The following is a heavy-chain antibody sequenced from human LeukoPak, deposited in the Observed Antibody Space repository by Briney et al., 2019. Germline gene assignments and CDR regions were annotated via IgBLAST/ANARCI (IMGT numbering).Heavy chain of an antibody. CDR1: GYTFTSYG. V-gene: IGHV1-18*01. Sequence: ASVKVSCKASGYTFTSYGISWVRQAPGQGLEWMGWISAYNGNTNYAQKLQGRVTMTTDTSTSTAYMELRSLRSDDTAVYYCARDPLHPSLLWFGDHRGYFDYWGQGTLVTVSS. D-gene: IGHD3-10*01. J-gene: IGHJ4*02. CDR3: ARDPLHPSLLWFGDHRGYFDY. CDR2: ISAYNGNT.